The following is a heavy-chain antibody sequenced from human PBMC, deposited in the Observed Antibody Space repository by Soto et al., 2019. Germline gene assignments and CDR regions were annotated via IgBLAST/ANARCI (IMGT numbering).Heavy chain of an antibody. J-gene: IGHJ4*02. CDR3: ARDVPGIAAAGLQGIDY. CDR1: GFTFISYG. D-gene: IGHD6-13*01. V-gene: IGHV3-33*01. CDR2: IWYDGSNK. Sequence: GGSLRLSCAASGFTFISYGMHWVLQAPCKGLEWVAVIWYDGSNKYYADSVKGRFTISRDNSKNTLYLQMNSLRAEDTAVYYCARDVPGIAAAGLQGIDYWGKGTLVTGSS.